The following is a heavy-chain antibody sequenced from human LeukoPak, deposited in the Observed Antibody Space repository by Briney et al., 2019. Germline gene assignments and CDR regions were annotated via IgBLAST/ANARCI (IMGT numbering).Heavy chain of an antibody. CDR3: AGTPRWLQFDS. Sequence: SQTLSLTCTVSGGSISSGSYYWSWIRQPAGKGLEWIGRIYTSGSTNYNPSLKSRVIISIDTSKNQFSLKLNSVTAADTAVYYCAGTPRWLQFDSWGQGTLVTVSS. V-gene: IGHV4-61*02. D-gene: IGHD5-24*01. CDR2: IYTSGST. CDR1: GGSISSGSYY. J-gene: IGHJ4*02.